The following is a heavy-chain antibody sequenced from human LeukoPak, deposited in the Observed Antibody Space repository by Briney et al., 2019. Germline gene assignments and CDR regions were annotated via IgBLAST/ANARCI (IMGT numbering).Heavy chain of an antibody. J-gene: IGHJ3*02. D-gene: IGHD5-24*01. V-gene: IGHV3-23*05. CDR2: LTNSGGTT. CDR3: AKKRDAFDI. CDR1: GFTFSSYA. Sequence: GGSLRLSCVASGFTFSSYAMGWVRQAPGKRPEWVSSLTNSGGTTYYVDSVKGRFTISRDNSKNTLYLHMNSLRAEDTAMYYCAKKRDAFDIWGQGTVVAVSS.